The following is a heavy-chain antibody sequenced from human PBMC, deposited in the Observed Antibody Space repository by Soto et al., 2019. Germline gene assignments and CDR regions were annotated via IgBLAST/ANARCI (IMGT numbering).Heavy chain of an antibody. J-gene: IGHJ5*02. V-gene: IGHV4-59*01. CDR1: GGSISNYY. CDR2: VYYSGST. D-gene: IGHD3-9*01. CDR3: VRDYLLTGFDP. Sequence: LSLTCTVSGGSISNYYWTWVRQPPGKGLEWIGYVYYSGSTNHNPSLESRVTISIDASKNQFSLKMKSVTAADTAVYYCVRDYLLTGFDPWGQGALVTVSS.